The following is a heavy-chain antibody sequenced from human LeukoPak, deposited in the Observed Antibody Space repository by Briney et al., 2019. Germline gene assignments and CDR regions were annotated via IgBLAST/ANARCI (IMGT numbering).Heavy chain of an antibody. CDR2: IYSGGST. V-gene: IGHV3-53*01. J-gene: IGHJ4*02. D-gene: IGHD4-17*01. Sequence: GGSLRLSCAASGFTVSSNYMSWVRQAPGKGLEWVSVIYSGGSTYYADSVKGRFTISRDNSKNTLYLQMNNLRADDTAVYYCAKKGQADDYGKPDWGQGTLVTVSS. CDR3: AKKGQADDYGKPD. CDR1: GFTVSSNY.